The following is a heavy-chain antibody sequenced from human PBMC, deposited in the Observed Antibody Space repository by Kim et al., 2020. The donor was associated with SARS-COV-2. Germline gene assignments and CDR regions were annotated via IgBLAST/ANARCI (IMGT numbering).Heavy chain of an antibody. CDR1: GGSISSGSYY. Sequence: SETLSLTCTVSGGSISSGSYYWSWIRQPAGKGLEWIGRIYTSGSTNYNPSLKSRVTISVDTSKNQFSLKLSSVTAADTAVYYCARAPYGSAAAGTKFFDYWGQGTLVTVSS. CDR3: ARAPYGSAAAGTKFFDY. CDR2: IYTSGST. V-gene: IGHV4-61*02. D-gene: IGHD6-13*01. J-gene: IGHJ4*02.